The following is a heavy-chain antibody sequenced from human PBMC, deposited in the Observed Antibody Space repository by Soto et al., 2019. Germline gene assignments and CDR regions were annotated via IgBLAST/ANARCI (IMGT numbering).Heavy chain of an antibody. D-gene: IGHD1-26*01. J-gene: IGHJ4*02. V-gene: IGHV4-28*01. CDR2: IYYSGTT. CDR3: ARREIQGPIDY. CDR1: GYSISSSNW. Sequence: QVQLQESGPGLVKPSDTLSLTCAVSGYSISSSNWWGWIRQPPGKGLEWIGYIYYSGTTYYNPSLNSRVSMSVDTSKNHFSLKLTSATAVDTAVYYCARREIQGPIDYWGQGTLVNVSS.